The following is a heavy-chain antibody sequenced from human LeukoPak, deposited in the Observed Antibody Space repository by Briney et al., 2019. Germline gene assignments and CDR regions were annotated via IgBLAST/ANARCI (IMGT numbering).Heavy chain of an antibody. CDR2: MYYSGRT. CDR3: ARTFSESYYYYGMDV. CDR1: GGSISSYY. V-gene: IGHV4-59*01. D-gene: IGHD1-26*01. Sequence: PSETLSLTSTVSGGSISSYYWSWIRQPPGKGLEWIGYMYYSGRTNYNPSLKSRVTISVDTSKNQFSLKLSSVTAADTAVYYCARTFSESYYYYGMDVWGHATKVTVSS. J-gene: IGHJ6*02.